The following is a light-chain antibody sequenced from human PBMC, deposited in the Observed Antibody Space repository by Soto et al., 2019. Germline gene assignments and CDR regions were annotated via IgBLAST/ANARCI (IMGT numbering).Light chain of an antibody. CDR2: DVY. CDR1: SSDVGGFNY. J-gene: IGLJ1*01. V-gene: IGLV2-14*01. CDR3: SSYTTSSSYV. Sequence: QSALTQPASVSGSPGQSIPISCTGTSSDVGGFNYVSWYQQHPGKAPKLLIFDVYSRPSGISNRFSGSKSGNTASLTISGLQAEDEADYYCSSYTTSSSYVFGAGTKVTVL.